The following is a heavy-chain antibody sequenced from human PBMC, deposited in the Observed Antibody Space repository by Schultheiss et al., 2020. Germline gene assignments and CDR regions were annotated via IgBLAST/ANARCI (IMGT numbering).Heavy chain of an antibody. CDR1: GFTFSSYS. CDR2: ISSSSSTI. CDR3: ARALGIFGGSFYYYGMDV. V-gene: IGHV3-48*01. J-gene: IGHJ6*02. Sequence: CGSLRLSCAASGFTFSSYSMNWVRQAPGKGLEWVSYISSSSSTIYYADSVKGRFTISRDNAQNSLYLQMNSLRAEDTAVYYCARALGIFGGSFYYYGMDVWGQGTTVTVSS. D-gene: IGHD3-3*01.